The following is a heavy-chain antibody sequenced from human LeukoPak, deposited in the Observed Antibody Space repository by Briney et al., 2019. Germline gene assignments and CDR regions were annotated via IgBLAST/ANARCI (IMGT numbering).Heavy chain of an antibody. J-gene: IGHJ4*02. CDR3: ARRSRDGHNLIDY. CDR1: GYTFTIYW. CDR2: IYPGDSDT. Sequence: GESLKISCKGSGYTFTIYWIGWVRQMPGKGLEWMGIIYPGDSDTKYSPSFQGQVTISVDKSISTAYLQWNSLKASDTAIYYCARRSRDGHNLIDYWGQGTLVTVSS. V-gene: IGHV5-51*01. D-gene: IGHD5-24*01.